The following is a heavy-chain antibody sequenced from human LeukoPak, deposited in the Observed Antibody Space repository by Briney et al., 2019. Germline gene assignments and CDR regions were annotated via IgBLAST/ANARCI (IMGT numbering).Heavy chain of an antibody. CDR1: GYNFTTYW. CDR3: ARQQSIVLPARSSFDP. Sequence: KAGESLKISCKSSGYNFTTYWIGWVRQMPGKGLEWMGIIYPGDSDTRYSPSFQGQVTISADKSISTAYLQWSSLKASDTAMYYCARQQSIVLPARSSFDPWGQGTLVTVSS. CDR2: IYPGDSDT. J-gene: IGHJ5*02. V-gene: IGHV5-51*01. D-gene: IGHD2-2*01.